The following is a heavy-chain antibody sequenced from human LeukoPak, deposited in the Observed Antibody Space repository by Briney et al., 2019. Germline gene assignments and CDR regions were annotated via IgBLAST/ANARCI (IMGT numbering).Heavy chain of an antibody. Sequence: GGSLRLSCAASGFTFSSYRMNWVRQAPGKGREWVSSISSSSSYIYYADSVKGRFTISRDNAKNSLYLQMNSLRAEDTAVYYCARPNDYGGIGYWGQGTLVTVSS. V-gene: IGHV3-21*01. CDR2: ISSSSSYI. CDR3: ARPNDYGGIGY. D-gene: IGHD4-23*01. J-gene: IGHJ4*02. CDR1: GFTFSSYR.